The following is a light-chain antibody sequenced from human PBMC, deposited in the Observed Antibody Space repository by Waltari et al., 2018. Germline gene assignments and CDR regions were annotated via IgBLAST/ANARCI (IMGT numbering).Light chain of an antibody. J-gene: IGLJ3*02. Sequence: QAVLTHPPSASGTPGQRVILFCSGITSNMGNNTLNWYHRLPGTAPKVLIYNDKQRPWGVPDRFSVSKSGPSASLAISGLQSDDEADYYCAARDDSLNVWVFGGGTKVTVL. V-gene: IGLV1-44*01. CDR1: TSNMGNNT. CDR2: NDK. CDR3: AARDDSLNVWV.